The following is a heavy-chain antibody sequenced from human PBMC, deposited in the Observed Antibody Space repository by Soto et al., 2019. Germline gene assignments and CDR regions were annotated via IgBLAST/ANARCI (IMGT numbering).Heavy chain of an antibody. D-gene: IGHD2-15*01. V-gene: IGHV3-30*18. Sequence: GGSLRLSCAASGFTFSSYGMHWVRQAPGKGLEWVAVISYDGSNKYYADSVKGRFTISRDNSKNTLYLQMNSLRAEDTAVYYCAKDPGGGGIYGAPSFLDFWGQGTLVPVSS. CDR3: AKDPGGGGIYGAPSFLDF. CDR2: ISYDGSNK. CDR1: GFTFSSYG. J-gene: IGHJ4*02.